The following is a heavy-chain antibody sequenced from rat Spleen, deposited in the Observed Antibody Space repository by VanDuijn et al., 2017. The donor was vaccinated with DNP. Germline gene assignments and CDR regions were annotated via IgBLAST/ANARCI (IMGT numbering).Heavy chain of an antibody. CDR1: GFTFSDSY. CDR3: ARQDPFDY. Sequence: EVKLVESGGGLVQPGRSLKLSCAASGFTFSDSYMAWVRQAPKKGLEWVAYISNDGGSTYYRDAVKGRFTISRDNAKRILFLQMDSLRSEDTATYYCARQDPFDYWGQGVMVTVSS. CDR2: ISNDGGST. V-gene: IGHV5-25*01. J-gene: IGHJ2*01.